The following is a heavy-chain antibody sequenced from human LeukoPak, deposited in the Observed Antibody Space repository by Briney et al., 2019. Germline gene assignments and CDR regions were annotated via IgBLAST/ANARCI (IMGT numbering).Heavy chain of an antibody. CDR3: ARYYHDSGGYKLVDS. CDR1: GFILSSYS. Sequence: GGPLRLSCAASGFILSSYSMDWFRQTPGKGLEGISYISSSSSTVYYADSVKGRFTVSRDNAKNSLFLQMNSLRAEDTAVYYCARYYHDSGGYKLVDSWGQGTLVTVSS. CDR2: ISSSSSTV. V-gene: IGHV3-48*04. J-gene: IGHJ4*02. D-gene: IGHD3-22*01.